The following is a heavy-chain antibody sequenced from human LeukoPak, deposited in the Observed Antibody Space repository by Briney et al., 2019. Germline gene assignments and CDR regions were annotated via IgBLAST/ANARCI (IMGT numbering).Heavy chain of an antibody. D-gene: IGHD3-10*01. CDR1: GYTFTSYG. V-gene: IGHV1-18*04. CDR3: ARDREPYYYGSGSLSLGMDV. CDR2: ISAYNGNT. J-gene: IGHJ6*04. Sequence: ASVKVSCKASGYTFTSYGISWVRQAPGQVLEWMGWISAYNGNTNYAQKLQGRVTMTTDTSTSTAYMELRSLRSDGTAVYYCARDREPYYYGSGSLSLGMDVWGKGTTVTVSS.